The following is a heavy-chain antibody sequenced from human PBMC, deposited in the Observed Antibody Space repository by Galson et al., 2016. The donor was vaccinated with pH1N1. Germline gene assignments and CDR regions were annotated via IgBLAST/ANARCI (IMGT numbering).Heavy chain of an antibody. V-gene: IGHV1-69*06. Sequence: SVKVSCKASGYKYTNYAIAWVRQAPGQGLEWMGGISPMFDTTTYAQKFQDRVTITADRLTTTIYMNLTSLRFDDTAVYYCSRGFRGGYNYALFDHWGQGSLVIVSS. J-gene: IGHJ4*02. CDR1: GYKYTNYA. D-gene: IGHD5-18*01. CDR2: ISPMFDTT. CDR3: SRGFRGGYNYALFDH.